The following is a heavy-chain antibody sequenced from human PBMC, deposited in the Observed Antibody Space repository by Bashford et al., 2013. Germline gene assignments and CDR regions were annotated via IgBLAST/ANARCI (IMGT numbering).Heavy chain of an antibody. J-gene: IGHJ4*02. V-gene: IGHV4-31*02. Sequence: WIRQPPGKGLECIGYISYSGRTYYNPSLKSRVSMSLDTSKNEFSLKLSSVTAADTAVYYCARGAHFFLAAAGSLDYWGQGSLVTVSS. D-gene: IGHD6-13*01. CDR3: ARGAHFFLAAAGSLDY. CDR2: ISYSGRT.